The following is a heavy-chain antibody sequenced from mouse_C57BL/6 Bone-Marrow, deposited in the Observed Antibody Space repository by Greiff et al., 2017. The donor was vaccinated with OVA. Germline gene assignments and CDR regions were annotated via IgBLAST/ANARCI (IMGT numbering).Heavy chain of an antibody. V-gene: IGHV1-26*01. J-gene: IGHJ2*01. CDR2: INPNNGGT. CDR1: GYTFTDYY. D-gene: IGHD1-1*01. Sequence: VQLQQSGPELVKPGASVKISCKASGYTFTDYYMNWVKQSHGKSLEWIGDINPNNGGTSYNQKFKGKATLTVDKSSSTAYMELRSLTSEDSAVYYCARGDTTVVAPFGYWGQGTTLTVSS. CDR3: ARGDTTVVAPFGY.